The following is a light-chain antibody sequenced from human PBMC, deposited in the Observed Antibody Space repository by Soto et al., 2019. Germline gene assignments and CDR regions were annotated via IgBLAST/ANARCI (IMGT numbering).Light chain of an antibody. CDR3: SSYTSSTTYV. CDR2: EVS. Sequence: QSALTQPSSVSGSPGQSITISCTGTSRDVGGYNYVSWYQQHPGKAPKLMIYEVSNRPSGVSYRFSGSKSGNTASLTISGLQAEDEADYYCSSYTSSTTYVFGPGTKLTVL. V-gene: IGLV2-14*01. J-gene: IGLJ1*01. CDR1: SRDVGGYNY.